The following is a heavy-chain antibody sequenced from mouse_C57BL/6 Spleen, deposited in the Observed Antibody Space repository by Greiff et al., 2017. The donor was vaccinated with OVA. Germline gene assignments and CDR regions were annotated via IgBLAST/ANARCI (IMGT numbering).Heavy chain of an antibody. Sequence: QVQLQQPGAELVKPGASVKLSCKASGYTFTSYWLQWVNQRPGKGLEWLGEIDPSDSYTNYNQKFKGKATLTVDTSSSTAYMQLSSLTSEDSAVYYCASRSGYVGAYWGQGTLVTVSA. CDR1: GYTFTSYW. J-gene: IGHJ3*01. CDR2: IDPSDSYT. D-gene: IGHD3-2*02. CDR3: ASRSGYVGAY. V-gene: IGHV1-50*01.